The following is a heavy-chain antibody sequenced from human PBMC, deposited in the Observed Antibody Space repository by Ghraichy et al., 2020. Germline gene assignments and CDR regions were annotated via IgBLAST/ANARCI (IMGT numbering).Heavy chain of an antibody. CDR1: GFTFSSYT. V-gene: IGHV3-23*01. CDR3: AKAWGYCSGGTCPPYNWFDP. J-gene: IGHJ5*02. CDR2: ISGSGRTT. D-gene: IGHD2-15*01. Sequence: GGSLRLSCAASGFTFSSYTMTWVRHAPGKGLEWVSTISGSGRTTYYADSVKGQFTMSRDNSENTLYLQMNSLRTEDAAIYYCAKAWGYCSGGTCPPYNWFDPWGQGTLVTVSS.